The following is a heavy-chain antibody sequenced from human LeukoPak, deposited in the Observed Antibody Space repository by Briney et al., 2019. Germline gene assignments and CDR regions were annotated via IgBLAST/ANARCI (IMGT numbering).Heavy chain of an antibody. CDR2: INHSGST. Sequence: SETLSLTCAVYGGSFSGYYWSWIRQPPGKGLEWIGEINHSGSTDYNPSLKSRVTISVDTSKNQFSLNLSSVTAADTAVYYCARGSGSYSVYYYYGMDVWGQGTTVTVSS. V-gene: IGHV4-34*01. CDR1: GGSFSGYY. J-gene: IGHJ6*02. D-gene: IGHD1-26*01. CDR3: ARGSGSYSVYYYYGMDV.